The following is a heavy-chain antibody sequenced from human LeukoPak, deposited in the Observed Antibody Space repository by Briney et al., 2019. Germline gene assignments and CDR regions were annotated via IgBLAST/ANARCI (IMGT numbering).Heavy chain of an antibody. J-gene: IGHJ6*03. CDR1: GFTTHYW. V-gene: IGHV3-7*01. Sequence: GGSLRLSCTASGFTTHYWLNWVRQSPGKGLEGVANIDRDGRVQHYVDSVEGRFTISRDSAKNSPALQRHSLRAEDTAVYYCTGGSDNVLSGEYYYYIDVWGTGTTVTVSS. CDR3: TGGSDNVLSGEYYYYIDV. D-gene: IGHD2-8*01. CDR2: IDRDGRVQ.